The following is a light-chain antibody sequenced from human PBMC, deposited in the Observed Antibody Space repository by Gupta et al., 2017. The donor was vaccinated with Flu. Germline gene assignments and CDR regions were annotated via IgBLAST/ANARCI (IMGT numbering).Light chain of an antibody. CDR2: HVN. Sequence: SALTQPRSVSGSPGPSVTMSCTGADSDVDDFDSVSWYHQRPGKAPQLIISHVNQRPAGVTQRFSASKSAYTASLTISGLEPDDEGDYYCCSFGGSGTWIFGAGTKVTVL. CDR1: DSDVDDFDS. V-gene: IGLV2-11*01. CDR3: CSFGGSGTWI. J-gene: IGLJ2*01.